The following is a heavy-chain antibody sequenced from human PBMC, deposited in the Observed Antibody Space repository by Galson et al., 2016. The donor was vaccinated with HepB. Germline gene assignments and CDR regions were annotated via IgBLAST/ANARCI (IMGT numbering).Heavy chain of an antibody. CDR1: DFPFRSYA. CDR2: ITGGAGTT. Sequence: SLRLSCAASDFPFRSYAMAWVRQAPGKGLEWVSTITGGAGTTFYADSVKGRFSISRDNSKNTLHLQITGLRAEDTAVYYCARAAGGVMGSYYFDYWGQGTLVTVSS. V-gene: IGHV3-23*01. J-gene: IGHJ4*02. CDR3: ARAAGGVMGSYYFDY. D-gene: IGHD3-16*01.